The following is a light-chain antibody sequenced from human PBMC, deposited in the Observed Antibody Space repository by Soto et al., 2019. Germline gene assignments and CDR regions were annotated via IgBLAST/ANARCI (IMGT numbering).Light chain of an antibody. V-gene: IGLV2-8*01. CDR3: SSFASSNTGV. CDR2: EVT. Sequence: QSVLTQPPSASGSPGQSVTISCTGTSSDVGAYNSVSWYQQHAGKAPKLVIYEVTKRPSGVPDRFSGSKSANTASLTVSGLQAEDEADYYCSSFASSNTGVFGGGTKLTVL. CDR1: SSDVGAYNS. J-gene: IGLJ3*02.